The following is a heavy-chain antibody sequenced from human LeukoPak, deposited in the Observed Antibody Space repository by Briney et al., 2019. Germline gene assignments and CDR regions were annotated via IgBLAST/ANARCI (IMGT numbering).Heavy chain of an antibody. CDR1: GGSINSYY. V-gene: IGHV4-59*12. CDR2: MYYSGST. Sequence: PSETLSLTCSVSGGSINSYYWSWIRQPPGKGLEWIGYMYYSGSTHYNPSLESRVTISIDTSKKQLSLKLTSVTAADTAVYYCARGGGSGSYYTYFDYWGQGTLVTVSS. D-gene: IGHD3-10*01. J-gene: IGHJ4*02. CDR3: ARGGGSGSYYTYFDY.